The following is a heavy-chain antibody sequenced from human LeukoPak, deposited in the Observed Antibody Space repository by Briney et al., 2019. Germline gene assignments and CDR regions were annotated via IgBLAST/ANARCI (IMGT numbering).Heavy chain of an antibody. J-gene: IGHJ4*02. CDR2: IYYSGST. CDR1: GGSISSYY. Sequence: SETLSLTCTVPGGSISSYYWSWIRQPPGKGLEWIGYIYYSGSTNYNPSLKSRVTISVDTSKNQFSLKLSSVTAADTAVYYCARDDSASQFDYWGQGTLVTVSS. V-gene: IGHV4-59*01. CDR3: ARDDSASQFDY. D-gene: IGHD3-10*01.